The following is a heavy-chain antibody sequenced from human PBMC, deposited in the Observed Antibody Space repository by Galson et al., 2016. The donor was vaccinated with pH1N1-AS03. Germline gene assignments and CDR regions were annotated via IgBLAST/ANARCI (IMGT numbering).Heavy chain of an antibody. V-gene: IGHV3-23*01. CDR2: IRGNGDST. J-gene: IGHJ4*02. Sequence: SLRLSCAASGFSFNSYAMQWVRQAPGEGLEWVSGIRGNGDSTYYADSVKGRFTISRDNSENTLYLQMNSLRAEDTAVYYCAKRGGLPSEGMTYFDSWGQGTLVTVSS. CDR3: AKRGGLPSEGMTYFDS. CDR1: GFSFNSYA. D-gene: IGHD2-2*01.